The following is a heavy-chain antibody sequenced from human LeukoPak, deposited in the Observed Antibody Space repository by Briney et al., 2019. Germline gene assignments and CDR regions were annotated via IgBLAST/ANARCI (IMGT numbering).Heavy chain of an antibody. D-gene: IGHD3-3*01. Sequence: ASAKVSCKFSGYTLTELSMHWVRQAPGKGLEWMGGFDAEDGETIYAQKFQGRVTMTEDTSTDPAYMELRSLRSEDTAVYYCATSXGDYDFWSGYXPFXYWGQATXXTXXS. CDR1: GYTLTELS. V-gene: IGHV1-24*01. J-gene: IGHJ4*02. CDR3: ATSXGDYDFWSGYXPFXY. CDR2: FDAEDGET.